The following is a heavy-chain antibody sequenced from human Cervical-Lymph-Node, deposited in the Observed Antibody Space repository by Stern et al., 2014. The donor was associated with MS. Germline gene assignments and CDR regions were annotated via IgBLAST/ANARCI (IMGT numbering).Heavy chain of an antibody. Sequence: QVQLQESGPGLVKPSETLSLTCTVSGGSMSSYYWSWIRQPPGKGLEWIGYIFYSGHTNYNPSLQSRVTISIDTSKNHFYLRLTSVTAADTAMYYCARHDYYNYLYGMDVWGQGTTVMVSS. J-gene: IGHJ6*02. D-gene: IGHD3-16*01. V-gene: IGHV4-59*01. CDR3: ARHDYYNYLYGMDV. CDR2: IFYSGHT. CDR1: GGSMSSYY.